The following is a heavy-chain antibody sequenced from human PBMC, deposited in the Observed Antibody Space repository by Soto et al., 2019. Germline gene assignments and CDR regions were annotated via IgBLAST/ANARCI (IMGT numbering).Heavy chain of an antibody. CDR2: INHSGST. CDR3: ARACCSSTSCYTCYYYYYGMDV. J-gene: IGHJ6*02. CDR1: GGSFSGYY. V-gene: IGHV4-34*01. D-gene: IGHD2-2*02. Sequence: PSETLSLTCAVYGGSFSGYYWSWIRQPPGKGLEWIGEINHSGSTNYNPSLKSRVTISVDTSKNQFSLKLSSVTAAGTAVYYCARACCSSTSCYTCYYYYYGMDVWGQGTTVTVSS.